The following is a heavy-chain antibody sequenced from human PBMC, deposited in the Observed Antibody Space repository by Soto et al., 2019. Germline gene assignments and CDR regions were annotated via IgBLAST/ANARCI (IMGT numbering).Heavy chain of an antibody. J-gene: IGHJ4*02. CDR1: GGSISRSNFY. V-gene: IGHV4-39*01. Sequence: PSETLSLTCAVSGGSISRSNFYCAWVRQPPGKGPEWIGSMYHSGSTYYNPSLQSRVSISVDTSQNQFSLRLSSVTAADTAVYYCARQLNWNYPLNSWGQGTLVTVSS. CDR3: ARQLNWNYPLNS. D-gene: IGHD1-7*01. CDR2: MYHSGST.